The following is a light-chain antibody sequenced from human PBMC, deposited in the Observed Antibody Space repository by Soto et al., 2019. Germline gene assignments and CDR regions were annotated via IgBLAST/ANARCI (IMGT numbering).Light chain of an antibody. Sequence: EIVMTQSPATLSVSPGESATLSCRASQSVSINLAWYQQKPGQAPSLLIYGASTRATGIPARFSGSGSGTEFTLTISSLQSEDFAVYYCQQYNNWWTFGQGNKVDIK. V-gene: IGKV3-15*01. J-gene: IGKJ1*01. CDR3: QQYNNWWT. CDR2: GAS. CDR1: QSVSIN.